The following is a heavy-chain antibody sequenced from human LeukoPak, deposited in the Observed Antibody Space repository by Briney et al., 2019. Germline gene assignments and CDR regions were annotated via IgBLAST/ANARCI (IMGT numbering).Heavy chain of an antibody. D-gene: IGHD4-23*01. CDR3: ARSPVTPPVY. V-gene: IGHV3-11*03. CDR2: ISSSSSYT. Sequence: PGGSVRLSCAASGFTFSSYAMSWVRQAPGKGLEWVSYISSSSSYTNDADSVKGRFTISRDNAKNSLYLQMNSLTAEDTAVYYCARSPVTPPVYGGERTLVTVSS. CDR1: GFTFSSYA. J-gene: IGHJ4*02.